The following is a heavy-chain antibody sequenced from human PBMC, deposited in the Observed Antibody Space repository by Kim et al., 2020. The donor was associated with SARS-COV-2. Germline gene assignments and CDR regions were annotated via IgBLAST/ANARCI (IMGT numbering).Heavy chain of an antibody. D-gene: IGHD3-10*01. V-gene: IGHV3-23*01. CDR3: AKGPSRNYYGSGSFDY. J-gene: IGHJ4*02. Sequence: SRKVRFTIARHNSKTTLYLQMTSLRAEDTAVYYCAKGPSRNYYGSGSFDYWGQGTLVTVSS.